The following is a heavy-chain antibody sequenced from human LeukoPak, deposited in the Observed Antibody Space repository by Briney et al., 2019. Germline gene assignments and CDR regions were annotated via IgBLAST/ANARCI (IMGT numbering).Heavy chain of an antibody. CDR2: IYYSGST. Sequence: SETLSLTCTVSGGSISSSSYYWGWIRQPPGKGLEWIGSIYYSGSTYYNPSLKSRVTISVDTSKNQFSLKLSSVTAADTAVYYCARPYQKGGQVRYYLIWGQGTLVTVSS. V-gene: IGHV4-39*01. J-gene: IGHJ4*02. CDR3: ARPYQKGGQVRYYLI. D-gene: IGHD2/OR15-2a*01. CDR1: GGSISSSSYY.